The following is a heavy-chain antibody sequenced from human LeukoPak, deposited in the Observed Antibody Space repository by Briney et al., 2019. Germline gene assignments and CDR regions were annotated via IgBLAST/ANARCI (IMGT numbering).Heavy chain of an antibody. Sequence: PGGSLRLSCAASGFTFSSYAMSWVRQAPGKGLEWVSAISGSGGSTYYADSVKGRFTISRDNSKNTLYLQMNSLRAEDTAVYYCASPGFTIFVVAPPPFDYWGQGTLVTVSS. D-gene: IGHD3-3*01. CDR3: ASPGFTIFVVAPPPFDY. V-gene: IGHV3-23*01. CDR2: ISGSGGST. CDR1: GFTFSSYA. J-gene: IGHJ4*02.